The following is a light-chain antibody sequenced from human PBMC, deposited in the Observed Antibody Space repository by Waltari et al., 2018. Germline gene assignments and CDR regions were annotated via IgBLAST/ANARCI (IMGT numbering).Light chain of an antibody. CDR1: SPNIGNNY. CDR3: GTWDSSLSAGGV. V-gene: IGLV1-51*02. J-gene: IGLJ1*01. Sequence: QSVLTQPPSVSAAPGQKVTISGSGSSPNIGNNYVSWYQQLPGTAPKLLIYENNKRPSGIPDRFSGSKSGTSATLGITGLQTGDEADYYCGTWDSSLSAGGVFGTGTKVTVL. CDR2: ENN.